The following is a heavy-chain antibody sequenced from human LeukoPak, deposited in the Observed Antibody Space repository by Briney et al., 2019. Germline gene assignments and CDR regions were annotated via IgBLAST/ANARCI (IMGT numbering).Heavy chain of an antibody. CDR1: GFSFSNAW. J-gene: IGHJ3*01. CDR3: SRTSGGPWV. V-gene: IGHV3-15*01. Sequence: PGGSLRLSCAASGFSFSNAWMNWVRQAPGKGLEWVGLIKSNTDGGTTDYAAPVKGRFTISRGDSKNTLYLQMNSLKIEDTAVYYCSRTSGGPWVWGQGTMVTVSS. D-gene: IGHD2-8*02. CDR2: IKSNTDGGTT.